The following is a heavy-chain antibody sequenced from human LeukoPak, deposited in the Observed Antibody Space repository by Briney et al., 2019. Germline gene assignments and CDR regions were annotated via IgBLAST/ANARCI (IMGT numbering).Heavy chain of an antibody. D-gene: IGHD5-18*01. CDR3: ARGRDTALNYFDL. CDR2: ISTSGSP. V-gene: IGHV4-4*07. J-gene: IGHJ5*02. Sequence: PSETLSLTCTVSSGSIIRYHWSWIRQSAEKGLEWIGRISTSGSPNYNPSLRSRVSMSADTSKNQVSLQVTSVTAADTAVYYCARGRDTALNYFDLWGQGTLVTVSS. CDR1: SGSIIRYH.